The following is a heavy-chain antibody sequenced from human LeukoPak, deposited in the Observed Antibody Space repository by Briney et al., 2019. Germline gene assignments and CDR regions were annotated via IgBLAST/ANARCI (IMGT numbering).Heavy chain of an antibody. Sequence: GGSLRLSCAASGFTFSDYYMSWIRQAPGKGLEWVSYISSSGSTIYYADSVKGRFTISRDNAKNSLYLQMNSLRAEDTAVYYCARGKMATPPPDYYGMDVWGQGTTVTVSS. CDR2: ISSSGSTI. D-gene: IGHD5-24*01. J-gene: IGHJ6*02. V-gene: IGHV3-11*01. CDR3: ARGKMATPPPDYYGMDV. CDR1: GFTFSDYY.